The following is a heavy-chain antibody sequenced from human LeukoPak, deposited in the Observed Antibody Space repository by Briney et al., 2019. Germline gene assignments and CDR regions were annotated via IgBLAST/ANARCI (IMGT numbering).Heavy chain of an antibody. Sequence: GGSLRLSCAASEFTFSNYAMSWVRQAPGKGLEWVSGISGSGGSTYYADSVKGRFTISRDNSKNTLYLEMNSLRAEDTAVYYCAKGGNSYGSRVLDGTDVWGQGTTVTVSS. D-gene: IGHD5-18*01. CDR3: AKGGNSYGSRVLDGTDV. V-gene: IGHV3-23*01. CDR1: EFTFSNYA. J-gene: IGHJ6*02. CDR2: ISGSGGST.